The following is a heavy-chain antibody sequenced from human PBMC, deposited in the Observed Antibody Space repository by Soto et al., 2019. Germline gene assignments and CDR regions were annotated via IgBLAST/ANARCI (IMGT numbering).Heavy chain of an antibody. J-gene: IGHJ4*02. CDR2: INPGDGST. D-gene: IGHD3-10*02. CDR1: GYSLTSYY. V-gene: IGHV1-46*01. Sequence: VASVKVSCKASGYSLTSYYMHCVRRAPGQVLEWMGIINPGDGSTNYAPKFQGRVTMTSDTSTSTVYMEMSSLRSEDTAMYYCARSYVTSRPIDFWGQGTLVTVSS. CDR3: ARSYVTSRPIDF.